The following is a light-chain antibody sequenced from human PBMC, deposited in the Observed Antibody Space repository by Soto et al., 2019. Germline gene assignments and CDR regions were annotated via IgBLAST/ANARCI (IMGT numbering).Light chain of an antibody. J-gene: IGKJ1*01. V-gene: IGKV3-20*01. Sequence: EIVLTQSPGTLSLSPGERATLSCRASQSVSSSYLAWYQQKPGQAPRLLIYDASSRATGIPDRFSGSGSGTDFTLTISRLETEEFAVDYCQQYGSSPRTFGQGTKVEIK. CDR1: QSVSSSY. CDR3: QQYGSSPRT. CDR2: DAS.